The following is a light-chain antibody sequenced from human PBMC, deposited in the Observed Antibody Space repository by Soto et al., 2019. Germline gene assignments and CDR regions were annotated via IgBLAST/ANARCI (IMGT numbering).Light chain of an antibody. CDR3: QQYNSSSPT. V-gene: IGKV1-5*03. J-gene: IGKJ1*01. CDR2: QAS. Sequence: DIQMTQSPSTLSASVGDRVTITCRASQSISVWLAWYQQKEGQAPNLLIYQASRLESGVPSRFSGRGSETEFTLTISSLQTGDSATYSCQQYNSSSPTFGQGTKVDIK. CDR1: QSISVW.